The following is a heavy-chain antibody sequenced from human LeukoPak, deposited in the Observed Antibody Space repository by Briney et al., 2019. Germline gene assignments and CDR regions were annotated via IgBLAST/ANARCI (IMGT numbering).Heavy chain of an antibody. CDR1: GASITSSSYF. J-gene: IGHJ2*01. CDR3: ARTVVTLDWYFDL. V-gene: IGHV4-61*05. D-gene: IGHD4-23*01. CDR2: IYYSGTT. Sequence: PSETLSLTCTVSGASITSSSYFWGWIRQPPGKGLEWIGYIYYSGTTNYNPSLKSRVTISVDTSKNQVSLKMRSVTAADTAVYYCARTVVTLDWYFDLWGRGTLVSVSS.